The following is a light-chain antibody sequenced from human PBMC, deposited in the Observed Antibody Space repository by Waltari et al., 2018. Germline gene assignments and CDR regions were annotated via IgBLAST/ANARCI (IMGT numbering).Light chain of an antibody. CDR1: QDIYNS. CDR3: QQYDTPLS. Sequence: DIQMTQSPSSLSASVGDRVTITCQANQDIYNSLNWYQQKPGKAPHLLIYGASNLEPGVPSRCSGSGSGTHFTFTISSLQPDDFATYYCQQYDTPLSFGGGTKVAIK. J-gene: IGKJ4*01. CDR2: GAS. V-gene: IGKV1-33*01.